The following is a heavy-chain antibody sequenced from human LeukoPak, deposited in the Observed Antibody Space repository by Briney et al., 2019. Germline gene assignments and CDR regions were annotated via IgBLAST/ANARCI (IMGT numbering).Heavy chain of an antibody. CDR2: ISGSGDRT. J-gene: IGHJ5*02. Sequence: PGGSLRLSCIASGFTFSNYGMSWVRQAPGKGLEWVSIISGSGDRTLHADSVKGRFTVSRDNSKNTVYLQMNSLRAEDTAVYYCAKGKEKLGYCSGGSCHLYNWFDPWGQGTLVTVSS. D-gene: IGHD2-15*01. CDR1: GFTFSNYG. V-gene: IGHV3-23*01. CDR3: AKGKEKLGYCSGGSCHLYNWFDP.